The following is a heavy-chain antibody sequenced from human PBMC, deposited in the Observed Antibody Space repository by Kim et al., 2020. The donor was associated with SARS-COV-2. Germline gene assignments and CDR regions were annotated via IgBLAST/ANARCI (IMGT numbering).Heavy chain of an antibody. D-gene: IGHD3-16*01. J-gene: IGHJ5*02. V-gene: IGHV6-1*01. CDR3: ARDLGPWRGGIDP. Sequence: EYAYSVKRRIPINPETSKNQSSLQLSSVTPEDTAVYYCARDLGPWRGGIDPWGQGTLVTVSS.